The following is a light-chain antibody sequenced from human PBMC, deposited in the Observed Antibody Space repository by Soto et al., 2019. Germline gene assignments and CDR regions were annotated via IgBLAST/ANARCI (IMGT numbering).Light chain of an antibody. Sequence: QPVLTQSPSASASLGASVKLTCTLSSGHSNYAIAWHQQQPEKGPRYLMKLNRDGSHSKGDGIPNRFSGSSSGAERYLTISSLQSEDGADYYCQTWRTGIVIFGGGTKLTVL. J-gene: IGLJ2*01. CDR2: LNRDGSH. V-gene: IGLV4-69*01. CDR1: SGHSNYA. CDR3: QTWRTGIVI.